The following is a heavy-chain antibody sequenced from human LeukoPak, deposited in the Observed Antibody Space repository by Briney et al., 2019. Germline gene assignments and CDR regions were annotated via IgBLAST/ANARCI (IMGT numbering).Heavy chain of an antibody. J-gene: IGHJ6*02. D-gene: IGHD2/OR15-2a*01. CDR2: INRDGSTT. V-gene: IGHV3-74*03. CDR1: ESTFSKFW. CDR3: ARGNYYGMDV. Sequence: GGSLRLSCAASESTFSKFWMHWVRQAPGKGLVWVSGINRDGSTTTYADSVKGRFTVSRDNAKNTLYLQMNILRAEDTAVYYCARGNYYGMDVWGQGTMVTVSS.